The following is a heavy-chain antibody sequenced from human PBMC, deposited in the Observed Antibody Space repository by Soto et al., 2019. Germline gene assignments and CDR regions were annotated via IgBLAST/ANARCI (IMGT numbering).Heavy chain of an antibody. CDR1: GGSFSGYY. D-gene: IGHD3-9*01. CDR3: ARESDDILTGPPWVWYFDL. Sequence: QVQLQQWGAGPLRPLETLSLTCGVSGGSFSGYYWAWIRQSPGKGLEWIGEINDRGSINYNLSLKSRVSISVDTSKNHYSLNLRSVTAADTAVYYCARESDDILTGPPWVWYFDLWGRGTLVTVSS. J-gene: IGHJ2*01. V-gene: IGHV4-34*01. CDR2: INDRGSI.